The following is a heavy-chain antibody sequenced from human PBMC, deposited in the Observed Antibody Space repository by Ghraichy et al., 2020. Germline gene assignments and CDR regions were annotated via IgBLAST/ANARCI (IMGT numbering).Heavy chain of an antibody. CDR3: AHYGWDLYYFDY. CDR1: GFSLSTYGVG. CDR2: IYWDDDK. D-gene: IGHD6-19*01. V-gene: IGHV2-5*05. Sequence: SGPTLVKPTQTLTLTCTFSGFSLSTYGVGVGWIRQPPGKALEWLALIYWDDDKRYGPSLKSRLTITKDTSKNQVVLTMTNMDPVDTATYYCAHYGWDLYYFDYWGQGTLVTVSS. J-gene: IGHJ4*02.